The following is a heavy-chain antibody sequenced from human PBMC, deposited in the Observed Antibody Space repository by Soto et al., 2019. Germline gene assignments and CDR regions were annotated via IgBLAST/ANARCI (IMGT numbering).Heavy chain of an antibody. D-gene: IGHD1-26*01. CDR1: GGSISSGGYS. V-gene: IGHV4-30-2*01. CDR2: IYHSGST. J-gene: IGHJ4*02. CDR3: ARVYSGSYSDY. Sequence: LSETLSLTCTVSGGSISSGGYSWSWIRQPPGKGLEWIGYIYHSGSTYYNPSLKTRVTISVDKSKNQFSLKLSYVTAADTAVYYCARVYSGSYSDYWGQGTLVTVSS.